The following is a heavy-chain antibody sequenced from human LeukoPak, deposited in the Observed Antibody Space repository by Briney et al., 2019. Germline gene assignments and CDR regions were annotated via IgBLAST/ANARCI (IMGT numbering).Heavy chain of an antibody. V-gene: IGHV3-23*01. CDR2: ISGSGGST. D-gene: IGHD6-13*01. CDR1: GFTFSSYA. CDR3: AKDLRPSSSWAGVQDY. Sequence: GGSLRLSCAASGFTFSSYAMSWVHQAPGKGLEWVSAISGSGGSTYYADSVKGRFTISRDNSKNTLYLQMNSLRAEDTAVYYCAKDLRPSSSWAGVQDYWGQGTLVTVSS. J-gene: IGHJ4*02.